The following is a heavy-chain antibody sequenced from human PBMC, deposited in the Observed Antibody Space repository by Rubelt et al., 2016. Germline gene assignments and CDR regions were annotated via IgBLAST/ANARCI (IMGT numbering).Heavy chain of an antibody. CDR3: ARGYSTSYYYFDF. V-gene: IGHV4-4*02. CDR2: IYHSGST. J-gene: IGHJ4*02. D-gene: IGHD6-13*01. CDR1: GASISSSNW. Sequence: QVQLQESGPGLVKPSGTLSLTCAVSGASISSSNWWSWVRQPPGKGLEWIGEIYHSGSTSYNPSLKSRVTISVDTSKTQFSLNLGSVAAAETAVYYCARGYSTSYYYFDFWGQGTLVTVSS.